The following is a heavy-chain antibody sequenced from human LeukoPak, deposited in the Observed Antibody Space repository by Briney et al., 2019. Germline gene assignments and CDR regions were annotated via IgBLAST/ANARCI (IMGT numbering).Heavy chain of an antibody. D-gene: IGHD1-1*01. CDR3: AGRGTQRNGLNCLDP. J-gene: IGHJ5*02. Sequence: TSETLSLTCTVYGDSITYYYWNWIRQYPAKGLEWIGYIHYSGFINYNLSLRSRITISLDRSRNQFSLKMTSVTPANTAVYYWAGRGTQRNGLNCLDPWGQGILVTVSS. CDR2: IHYSGFI. V-gene: IGHV4-59*08. CDR1: GDSITYYY.